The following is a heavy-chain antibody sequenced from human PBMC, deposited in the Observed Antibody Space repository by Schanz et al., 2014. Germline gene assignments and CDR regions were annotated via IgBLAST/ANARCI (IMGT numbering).Heavy chain of an antibody. CDR1: GGSISNYY. Sequence: QVQLQESGPGLVKPSETLSLTCTVSGGSISNYYWSWIRQPPGKGLECIGYIYYSGSTNYNPSLKSRVTISVDTSKNQFSLKLSSVTAADTAVYYCARAEINSGYARYYYGMDVWGQGTTVTVSS. CDR2: IYYSGST. J-gene: IGHJ6*02. CDR3: ARAEINSGYARYYYGMDV. D-gene: IGHD5-12*01. V-gene: IGHV4-59*01.